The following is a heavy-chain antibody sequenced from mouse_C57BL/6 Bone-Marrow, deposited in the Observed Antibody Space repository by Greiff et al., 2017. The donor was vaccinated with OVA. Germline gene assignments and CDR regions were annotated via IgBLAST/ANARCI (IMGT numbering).Heavy chain of an antibody. CDR1: GFTFSSYA. Sequence: EVHLVESGGGLVKPGGSLKLSCAASGFTFSSYAMSWVRQTPEKRLEWVATISDGGSYTYYPDNVKGRFTISRDNAKNNLYLQMSHLKSEDTAMYYCARNQGDWYFDVWGTGTTVTVSS. CDR2: ISDGGSYT. CDR3: ARNQGDWYFDV. J-gene: IGHJ1*03. D-gene: IGHD3-2*02. V-gene: IGHV5-4*01.